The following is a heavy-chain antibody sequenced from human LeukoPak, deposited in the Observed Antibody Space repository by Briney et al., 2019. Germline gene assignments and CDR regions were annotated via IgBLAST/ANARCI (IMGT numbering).Heavy chain of an antibody. CDR3: ARAPYYYDSSNAFDI. CDR1: GFTFSSYW. Sequence: GGSLRPSCAASGFTFSSYWMHWVRQAPGKGLVWVSRINSDGSSTSYADSVKGRFTISRDNAKNTLYLQMNSLRAEDTAVYYCARAPYYYDSSNAFDIWGQGTMVTVSS. CDR2: INSDGSST. V-gene: IGHV3-74*01. J-gene: IGHJ3*02. D-gene: IGHD3-22*01.